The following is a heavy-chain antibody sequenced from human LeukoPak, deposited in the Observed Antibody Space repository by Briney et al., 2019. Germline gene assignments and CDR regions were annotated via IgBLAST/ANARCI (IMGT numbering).Heavy chain of an antibody. V-gene: IGHV5-51*01. CDR1: GSTFTSYW. D-gene: IGHD1-26*01. Sequence: PGGSLQISCQGSGSTFTSYWIGGARQMPGKGLEGMGILYPGDSDTSNSPPLQGQVTISADKSTRAAYLQWSSLKASATAMYYCATPLYSGSYYPFDYWGQGTLVTVSS. CDR3: ATPLYSGSYYPFDY. J-gene: IGHJ4*02. CDR2: LYPGDSDT.